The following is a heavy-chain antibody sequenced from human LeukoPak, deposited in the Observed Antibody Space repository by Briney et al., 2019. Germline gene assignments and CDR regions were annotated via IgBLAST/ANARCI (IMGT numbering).Heavy chain of an antibody. CDR3: ARVTPYYYDSSGYLDY. J-gene: IGHJ4*02. Sequence: SQTLSLTCTVSGGSISSGGYYWSWIRQHPGKGLEWIGYIYYSGSTYYNPSLKSRVTISVDTSKNQFSLKLSSVTAADTAVYYCARVTPYYYDSSGYLDYWGQGTLVTVSS. V-gene: IGHV4-31*03. CDR2: IYYSGST. D-gene: IGHD3-22*01. CDR1: GGSISSGGYY.